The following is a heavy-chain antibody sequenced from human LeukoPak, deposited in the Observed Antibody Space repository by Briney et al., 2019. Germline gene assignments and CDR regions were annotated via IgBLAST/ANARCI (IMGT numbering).Heavy chain of an antibody. V-gene: IGHV5-51*01. D-gene: IGHD2-15*01. CDR3: ARLRGYCSGGSCYSGPDY. CDR1: GYSFTNYW. J-gene: IGHJ4*02. CDR2: IYPGDSDT. Sequence: GESLKISCQGSGYSFTNYWIGWVRQMPGKGLEWMGIIYPGDSDTRYSPSFQGQVTFSADRSISTAYLQWSSLKASDTAMYYCARLRGYCSGGSCYSGPDYWGQGTLVTVSS.